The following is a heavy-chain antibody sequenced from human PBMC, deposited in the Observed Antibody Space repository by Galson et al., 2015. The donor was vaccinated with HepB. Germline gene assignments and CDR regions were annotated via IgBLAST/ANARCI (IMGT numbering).Heavy chain of an antibody. D-gene: IGHD3/OR15-3a*01. V-gene: IGHV1-69*13. J-gene: IGHJ5*02. CDR2: IIPILGTA. Sequence: SVKVSCKVFGGTFSNYAINWVRQAPGQGLEWMGGIIPILGTANFAHNVKGRVSITADESTRTAYLEMSRLRSDDTAVYYCARNRDYDFLTAYDTSWGQGTLVTVS. CDR1: GGTFSNYA. CDR3: ARNRDYDFLTAYDTS.